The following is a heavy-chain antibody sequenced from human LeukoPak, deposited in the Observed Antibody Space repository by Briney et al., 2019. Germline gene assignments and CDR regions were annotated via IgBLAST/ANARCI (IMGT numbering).Heavy chain of an antibody. CDR3: ARITNRSMITFGGVIVIPRYYYYYMDV. J-gene: IGHJ6*03. Sequence: SETLSLTCTVSGDSISSSSSYWGWIRQPPGKGLEWIGSIYYSGNTYYNTSLKSRVTISVDTSKNQFSLKLSSVTAADTAVYYCARITNRSMITFGGVIVIPRYYYYYMDVWGKGTTVTVSS. D-gene: IGHD3-16*02. CDR1: GDSISSSSSY. V-gene: IGHV4-39*07. CDR2: IYYSGNT.